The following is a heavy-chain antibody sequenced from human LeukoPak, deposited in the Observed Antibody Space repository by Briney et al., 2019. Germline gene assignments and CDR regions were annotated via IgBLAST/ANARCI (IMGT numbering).Heavy chain of an antibody. J-gene: IGHJ6*02. CDR2: ISVYNGNT. V-gene: IGHV1-18*01. CDR3: ARDPGYSYGLIYYYYYGMDV. Sequence: ASVKVSCKASGYTFTSYGISWVRQAPGQGLEWMGWISVYNGNTNYAQKLQGRVTMTTDTSTSTAYMELRSLRSDDTAVYYCARDPGYSYGLIYYYYYGMDVWGQGTTVTVSS. CDR1: GYTFTSYG. D-gene: IGHD5-18*01.